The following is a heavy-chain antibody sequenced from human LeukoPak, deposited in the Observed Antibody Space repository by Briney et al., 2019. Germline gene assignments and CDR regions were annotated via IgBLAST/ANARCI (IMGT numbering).Heavy chain of an antibody. CDR3: ARVQYRISSSSLLGYYYMDV. Sequence: GASVKVSCKASGGTFSSYGISWVRQAPGQGLEWMGGSIPIFGTANYAQKFQGRVTITTDESTSTAYMELSSLRSEDTAVYYCARVQYRISSSSLLGYYYMDVWGKGTTVTVSS. CDR2: SIPIFGTA. CDR1: GGTFSSYG. J-gene: IGHJ6*03. V-gene: IGHV1-69*05. D-gene: IGHD6-6*01.